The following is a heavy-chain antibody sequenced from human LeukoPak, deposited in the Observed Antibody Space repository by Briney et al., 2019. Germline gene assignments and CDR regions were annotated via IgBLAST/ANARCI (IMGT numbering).Heavy chain of an antibody. Sequence: ASETLSLTCAVYGGSFSGYYWSWIRQPPGKGLEWIGEINHSGSTNYNPSLKSRVTISVDTSKNQFSLKLSSVTAADTAVYYCARTKAIFGVVIMEYGMDVWGQGTTVTASS. CDR2: INHSGST. CDR3: ARTKAIFGVVIMEYGMDV. V-gene: IGHV4-34*01. CDR1: GGSFSGYY. J-gene: IGHJ6*02. D-gene: IGHD3-3*01.